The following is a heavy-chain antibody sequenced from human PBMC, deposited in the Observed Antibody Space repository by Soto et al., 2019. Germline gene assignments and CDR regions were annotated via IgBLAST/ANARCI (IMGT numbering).Heavy chain of an antibody. D-gene: IGHD3-22*01. Sequence: GGSLRLSCAASGFNFNSYAMRWVRQAPGEGLEWVAVISYDGNNKYYADSVRGRFTISRDNSKNTLYLQMNSLRTEDTAVYYCASSSGSGYQNFFDPWGQGSLVTVSS. CDR1: GFNFNSYA. J-gene: IGHJ5*02. V-gene: IGHV3-30-3*01. CDR2: ISYDGNNK. CDR3: ASSSGSGYQNFFDP.